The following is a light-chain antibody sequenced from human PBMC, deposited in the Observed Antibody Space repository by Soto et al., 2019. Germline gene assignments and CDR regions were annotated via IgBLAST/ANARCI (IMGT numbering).Light chain of an antibody. CDR2: AAS. Sequence: DIQMTQSPSSLSASIGDRVTITCRASQGISNYLAWYQQKPGKVPKLLIYAASTLQSGVPSRFSGSGSGTDFTLTISSLQPEDVETYSCKQYNNAPRTFGQGTKVEIK. CDR3: KQYNNAPRT. CDR1: QGISNY. J-gene: IGKJ1*01. V-gene: IGKV1-27*01.